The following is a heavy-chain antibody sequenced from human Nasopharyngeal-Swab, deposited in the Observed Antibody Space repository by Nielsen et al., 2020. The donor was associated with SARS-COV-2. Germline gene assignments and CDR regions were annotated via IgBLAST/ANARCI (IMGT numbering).Heavy chain of an antibody. D-gene: IGHD3-10*01. CDR1: GGSISSNNYY. V-gene: IGHV4-61*02. J-gene: IGHJ6*02. Sequence: SETLSLTCTVSGGSISSNNYYWSWIRQPAGKGLEWIGRIYTSGSTNYNPSLKSRVTISADTSKNQFSLKLSSVTAADTAVYYCATPRYYYGSGSYGGMDVWGQGTTVTVSS. CDR2: IYTSGST. CDR3: ATPRYYYGSGSYGGMDV.